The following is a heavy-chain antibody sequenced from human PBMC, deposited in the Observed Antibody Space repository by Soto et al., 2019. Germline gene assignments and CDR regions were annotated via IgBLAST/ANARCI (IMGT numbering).Heavy chain of an antibody. Sequence: EVQLLESGGGLVHPGGSLRLSCAASGFTFYNYAMSWFRQAPGKGLEWVSAISGSGAGTYYADSVEGRFTISRDNYKNTLYLQMSSLRAEDTAVYYCAKEVVPDYWGQGALVTVSS. CDR1: GFTFYNYA. J-gene: IGHJ4*02. CDR3: AKEVVPDY. V-gene: IGHV3-23*01. CDR2: ISGSGAGT.